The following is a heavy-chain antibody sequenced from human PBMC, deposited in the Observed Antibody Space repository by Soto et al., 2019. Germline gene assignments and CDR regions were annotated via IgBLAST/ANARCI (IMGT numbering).Heavy chain of an antibody. CDR3: ALVGATLYFDY. V-gene: IGHV4-39*01. CDR1: GGSISSSSYY. D-gene: IGHD1-26*01. J-gene: IGHJ4*02. CDR2: IYYSGST. Sequence: SETLSLTCTVSGGSISSSSYYWGWTRQPPGKGLEWIGSIYYSGSTYYNPSLKSRVTISVDTSKNQFSLKLSSVTAADTAVYYCALVGATLYFDYWGQGTLVTVSS.